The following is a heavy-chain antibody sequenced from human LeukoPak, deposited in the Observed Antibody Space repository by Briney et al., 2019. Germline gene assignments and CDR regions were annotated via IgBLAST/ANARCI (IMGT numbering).Heavy chain of an antibody. D-gene: IGHD3-10*01. J-gene: IGHJ4*02. CDR3: ARQTGSGLFSLP. CDR1: GYSISSGYY. CDR2: IYFSGGT. Sequence: NPSETLSLTCTVSGYSISSGYYWGWIRPPPGKGLEWIGSIYFSGGTYYNASLKSRVTISVDTAKNQLSVKLSAVTAADTAVYYCARQTGSGLFSLPGGQGTLVTVSS. V-gene: IGHV4-38-2*02.